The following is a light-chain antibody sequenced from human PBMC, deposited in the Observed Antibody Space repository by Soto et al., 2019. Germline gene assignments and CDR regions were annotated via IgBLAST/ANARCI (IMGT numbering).Light chain of an antibody. CDR2: ENN. CDR3: ATWDSSLSAGV. V-gene: IGLV1-51*02. Sequence: QSVLTQPPSVSAAPGQKVTISCSGSSSNIGNNYVSWYQQLPGTAPRLLIYENNLRPSGIPDRFSSSKSGTSATLGITGLQTGDEADYYCATWDSSLSAGVFGGGTKLTVL. J-gene: IGLJ3*02. CDR1: SSNIGNNY.